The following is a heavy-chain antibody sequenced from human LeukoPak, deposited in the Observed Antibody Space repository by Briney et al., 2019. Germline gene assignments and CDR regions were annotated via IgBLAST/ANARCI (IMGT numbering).Heavy chain of an antibody. CDR1: GDRVSSDRVT. D-gene: IGHD2-15*01. CDR2: TYYRSKWYN. V-gene: IGHV6-1*01. J-gene: IGHJ4*02. Sequence: SQTLSLTSATSGDRVSSDRVTWNWIRQSPSRGLEWLGRTYYRSKWYNDYADFVSGRITVNADTSKSQLSLQLNYVTPEDTAVYYCARGLHGGHLSRFVYSGQGTLVTVSS. CDR3: ARGLHGGHLSRFVY.